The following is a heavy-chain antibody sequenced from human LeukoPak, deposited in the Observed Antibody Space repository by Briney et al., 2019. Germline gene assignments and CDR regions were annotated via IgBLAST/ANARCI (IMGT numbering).Heavy chain of an antibody. CDR2: IYYSGST. D-gene: IGHD5-18*01. CDR1: GGSIRSGGYY. V-gene: IGHV4-31*03. Sequence: IPSETLSLTCTVSGGSIRSGGYYWSWIRQHPGKGLEWIGYIYYSGSTYYNPSLKSRVTISVDTSKNQFSLKLSSVTAADTAVYYCARGDGYSYGPDAFDIWGQGTMVTVSS. CDR3: ARGDGYSYGPDAFDI. J-gene: IGHJ3*02.